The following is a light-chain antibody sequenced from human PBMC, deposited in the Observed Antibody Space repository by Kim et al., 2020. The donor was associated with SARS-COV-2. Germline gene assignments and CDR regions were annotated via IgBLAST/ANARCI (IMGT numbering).Light chain of an antibody. CDR2: GAS. J-gene: IGKJ1*01. CDR1: QSISTN. Sequence: PEESAPLPCRASQSISTNVVWTQHKPGQSPRLLIYGASSRATGIPDRFSCSGSGTDFTLTITGLEPEDFAVYYCHQYAGAPWTLGQGTKVDIK. CDR3: HQYAGAPWT. V-gene: IGKV3-20*01.